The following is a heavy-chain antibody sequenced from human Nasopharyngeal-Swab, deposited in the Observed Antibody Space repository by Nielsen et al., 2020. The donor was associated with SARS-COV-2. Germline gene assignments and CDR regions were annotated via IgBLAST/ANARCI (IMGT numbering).Heavy chain of an antibody. CDR3: ARESYSWSWYGPDY. V-gene: IGHV3-74*03. CDR1: GFTFTDYW. D-gene: IGHD1-26*01. Sequence: GESLKISCTVSGFTFTDYWMHWLRQSPGKGPVWLSRIHHDGSSTTYADSVRGRFTISRDNARNTLFLQLHSLRAEDTAVYYCARESYSWSWYGPDYWGQGTQVTVSS. J-gene: IGHJ4*02. CDR2: IHHDGSST.